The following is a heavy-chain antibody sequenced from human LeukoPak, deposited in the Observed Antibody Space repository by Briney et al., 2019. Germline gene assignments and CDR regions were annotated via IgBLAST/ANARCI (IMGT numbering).Heavy chain of an antibody. CDR2: IYYSGST. J-gene: IGHJ4*02. V-gene: IGHV4-59*01. Sequence: PSETLSLTCTISGASITNYYWSWIRQPSGKGLEWIGYIYYSGSTNYNPSLKSRVTISFDTSKNHFSLQLRSVTVADTAVYYCARSPGYSYGSHFDYWGQGTLVTVSS. D-gene: IGHD5-18*01. CDR3: ARSPGYSYGSHFDY. CDR1: GASITNYY.